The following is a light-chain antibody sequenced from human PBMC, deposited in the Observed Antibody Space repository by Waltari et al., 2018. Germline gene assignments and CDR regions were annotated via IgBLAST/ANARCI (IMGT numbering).Light chain of an antibody. V-gene: IGLV1-40*01. CDR2: GSS. Sequence: QSVLTQPPSVSGAPGQRVTISCTGSSSTIGAGYAVHWYQQLPGTAPTLLIYGSSNGPSGGPDRFSGSKSGTSASRAITGLQAEDEADYYCQSYDSSLSGSAVFGGGTQLTVL. CDR3: QSYDSSLSGSAV. CDR1: SSTIGAGYA. J-gene: IGLJ7*01.